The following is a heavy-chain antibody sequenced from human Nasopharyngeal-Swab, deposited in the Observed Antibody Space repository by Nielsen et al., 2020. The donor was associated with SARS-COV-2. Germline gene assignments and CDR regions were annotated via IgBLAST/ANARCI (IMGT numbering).Heavy chain of an antibody. CDR1: GFTFSSYG. CDR3: AKAPRYYFGSGSFYFEY. J-gene: IGHJ4*02. V-gene: IGHV3-30*02. D-gene: IGHD3-10*01. Sequence: GESLKISCAASGFTFSSYGMHWVRQAPGKGLEWVAFIRYDGSNKYYADSVKGRFTISRDNSKNTLYLQMSSLRAEDTAVYYCAKAPRYYFGSGSFYFEYWGQGTLVTVSA. CDR2: IRYDGSNK.